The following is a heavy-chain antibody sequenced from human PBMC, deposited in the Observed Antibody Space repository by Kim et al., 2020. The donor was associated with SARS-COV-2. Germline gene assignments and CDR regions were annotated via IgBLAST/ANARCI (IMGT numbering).Heavy chain of an antibody. Sequence: GGSLRLSCAASGFTFSSYAMHWVRQAPGKGLEWVAVISYDGSNKYYADSVKGRFTISRDNSKNTLYLQMNSLRAEDTAVYYCAREHYDILTGDVHAFDIWGQGTIVTVSS. V-gene: IGHV3-30*04. CDR2: ISYDGSNK. D-gene: IGHD3-9*01. CDR3: AREHYDILTGDVHAFDI. CDR1: GFTFSSYA. J-gene: IGHJ3*02.